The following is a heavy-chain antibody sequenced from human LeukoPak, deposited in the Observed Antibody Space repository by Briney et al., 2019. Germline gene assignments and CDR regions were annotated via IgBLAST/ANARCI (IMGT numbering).Heavy chain of an antibody. D-gene: IGHD2-2*01. CDR2: IYSGGST. V-gene: IGHV3-53*01. J-gene: IGHJ5*02. Sequence: GGSLRLSCAASGFTVSSNYMNWVRQAPGKGLEWVSVIYSGGSTYYADSVKGRLTISRDNAKNSLYLQMNSLRAEDTAVYYCAKGYCSSTSCYPGFDWFDPWGQGTLVTVSS. CDR1: GFTVSSNY. CDR3: AKGYCSSTSCYPGFDWFDP.